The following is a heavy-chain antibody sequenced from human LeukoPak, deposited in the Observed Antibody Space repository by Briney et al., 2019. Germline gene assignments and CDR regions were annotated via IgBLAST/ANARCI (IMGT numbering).Heavy chain of an antibody. D-gene: IGHD2-15*01. Sequence: PSETLSLTCAVYGGSFSGYYWSWIRQPPGKGLEWIGEINHSGSTNYNPSLKSRVTISVDTSKNQFSLKLSPVTAADTAVYYCAREDCSGGSCHSGSDYWGQGTLVTVSS. CDR1: GGSFSGYY. V-gene: IGHV4-34*01. CDR2: INHSGST. J-gene: IGHJ4*02. CDR3: AREDCSGGSCHSGSDY.